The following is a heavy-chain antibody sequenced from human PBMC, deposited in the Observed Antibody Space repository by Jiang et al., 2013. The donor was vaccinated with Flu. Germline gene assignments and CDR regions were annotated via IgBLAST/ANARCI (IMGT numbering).Heavy chain of an antibody. J-gene: IGHJ4*02. V-gene: IGHV3-30-3*01. D-gene: IGHD6-19*01. Sequence: QLVESGGGVVQPGRSLRLSCAASGFTFSSYAMHWVRQAPGKGLEWVAVISYDGSNKYYADSVKGRFTISRDNSKNTLYLQMNSLRAEDTAVYYCAREGAVAGHPFDYWGQGTLVTVSS. CDR2: ISYDGSNK. CDR1: GFTFSSYA. CDR3: AREGAVAGHPFDY.